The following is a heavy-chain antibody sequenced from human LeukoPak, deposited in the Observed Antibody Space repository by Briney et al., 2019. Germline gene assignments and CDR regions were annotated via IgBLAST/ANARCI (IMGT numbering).Heavy chain of an antibody. CDR2: ISSSGSTI. Sequence: GGSLRLSCAASGFTFSSYEMNWVRQAPGKGLEWVSYISSSGSTIYYADSVKGRFTISRDNAKNSLYLQMNSLRAEDTAVYYCARDLRSVVPAANGAYYYYGMDVWGQGTTVTASS. V-gene: IGHV3-48*03. J-gene: IGHJ6*02. CDR1: GFTFSSYE. D-gene: IGHD2-2*01. CDR3: ARDLRSVVPAANGAYYYYGMDV.